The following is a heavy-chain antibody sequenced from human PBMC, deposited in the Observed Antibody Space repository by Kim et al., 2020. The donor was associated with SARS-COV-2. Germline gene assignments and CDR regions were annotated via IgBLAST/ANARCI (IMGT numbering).Heavy chain of an antibody. Sequence: GGSLRLSCAASGFTFSSYGMVWVRQAPGTGLEYISSINPNGGTTYYANSVKGRFTISRDDSKKTLYVQMDSLTVEDMAVYYCARGGGGFLDYWGQGIRVT. CDR1: GFTFSSYG. J-gene: IGHJ4*02. CDR2: INPNGGTT. V-gene: IGHV3-64*01. D-gene: IGHD1-26*01. CDR3: ARGGGGFLDY.